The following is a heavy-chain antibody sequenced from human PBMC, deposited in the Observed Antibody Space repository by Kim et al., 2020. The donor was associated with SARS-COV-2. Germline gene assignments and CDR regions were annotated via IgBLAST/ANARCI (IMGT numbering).Heavy chain of an antibody. J-gene: IGHJ6*02. V-gene: IGHV3-66*01. D-gene: IGHD4-17*01. CDR3: ARDRKTVTNDYYYYYYGMDV. Sequence: RFTISGDNSKNTLYLQMNSLRAEDTAVYYCARDRKTVTNDYYYYYYGMDVWGQGTTVTVSS.